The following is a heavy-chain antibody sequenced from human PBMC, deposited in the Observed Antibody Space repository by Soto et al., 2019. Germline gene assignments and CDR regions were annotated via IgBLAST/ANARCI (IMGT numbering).Heavy chain of an antibody. CDR2: INPNSGAT. V-gene: IGHV1-2*02. Sequence: ASVKVSCKASGYTFSGYYMHWVRQAPAQGLEWMGWINPNSGATNYAQNFQGRVTMTMDTSISAAYMELSRLRSDDTAVYYCARGGRIGSGYEEGLDYWGQGTLVTVSS. CDR1: GYTFSGYY. CDR3: ARGGRIGSGYEEGLDY. D-gene: IGHD5-12*01. J-gene: IGHJ4*02.